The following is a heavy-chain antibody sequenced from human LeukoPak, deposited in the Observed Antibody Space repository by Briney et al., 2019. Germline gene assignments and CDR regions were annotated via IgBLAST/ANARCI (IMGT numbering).Heavy chain of an antibody. V-gene: IGHV1-2*02. CDR3: ARADDFTNLFDP. J-gene: IGHJ5*02. CDR2: INPNSGGT. CDR1: GYTFIGYY. D-gene: IGHD2-21*02. Sequence: ASVKVSCQASGYTFIGYYMHSVRQAPGQRLEWMGWINPNSGGTKYAKKFQGRVTMTSDKSISTAYMELRRLRSDDTAVYYCARADDFTNLFDPWGQGTLVTVSS.